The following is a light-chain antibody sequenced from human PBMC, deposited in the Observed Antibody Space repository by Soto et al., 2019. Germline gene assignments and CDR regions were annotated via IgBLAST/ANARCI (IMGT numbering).Light chain of an antibody. CDR2: AAS. CDR3: QQLTSYPWT. Sequence: DIQMTQSPSSLSASVGDRVTITCRASQSISSYLNWYQQKPGKAPKLLISAASILQSGVPSRFSGSGSGTEFTLTLSSLQPEDFATYYCQQLTSYPWTFGQGTKVDIK. J-gene: IGKJ1*01. CDR1: QSISSY. V-gene: IGKV1-9*01.